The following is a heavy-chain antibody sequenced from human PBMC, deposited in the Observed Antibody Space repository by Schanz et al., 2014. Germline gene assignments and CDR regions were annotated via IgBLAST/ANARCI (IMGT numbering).Heavy chain of an antibody. Sequence: EVQLLESGGGLVQPGGSLRLSCVASGFTFFGSFAMSCVRQAPGKGLEWVSGMSGSGSTADYADSVKGRFTISRDNSKNTLYLQMNSLRAEDTAVYYCARAGCINGACKYGMDVWGQGTTVTVS. CDR3: ARAGCINGACKYGMDV. J-gene: IGHJ6*02. V-gene: IGHV3-23*01. CDR2: MSGSGSTA. D-gene: IGHD2-8*01. CDR1: GFTFFGSFA.